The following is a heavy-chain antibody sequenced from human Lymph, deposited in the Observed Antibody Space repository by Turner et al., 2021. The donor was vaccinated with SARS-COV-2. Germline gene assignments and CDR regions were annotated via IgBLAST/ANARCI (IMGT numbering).Heavy chain of an antibody. Sequence: EVQLLESGGGLVQPGGSLRLSCAASGFPFSSYGMSWVRQAPGKGLEWVSVISGSGGRTYYADSVKGRFTISRDNSKNTLYLQMNSLRAEDTAVYYCAKDRVVPPAIWNYYYYYGMDVWGQGTTVTVSS. V-gene: IGHV3-23*01. D-gene: IGHD2-2*02. CDR2: ISGSGGRT. CDR1: GFPFSSYG. J-gene: IGHJ6*02. CDR3: AKDRVVPPAIWNYYYYYGMDV.